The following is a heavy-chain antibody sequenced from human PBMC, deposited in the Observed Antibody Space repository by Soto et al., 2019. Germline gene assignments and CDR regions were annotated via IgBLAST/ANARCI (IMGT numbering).Heavy chain of an antibody. CDR1: GYTFPSYD. CDR2: MNPNSGNT. Sequence: ASVTVSCNASGYTFPSYDINWVRQATGQGLEWMGWMNPNSGNTGYAQKFQGRVTMTRNTSISTAYMELSSLRSEDTAVYYCARVRGRSSGWYYYWGQGTLVTVSS. J-gene: IGHJ4*02. V-gene: IGHV1-8*01. CDR3: ARVRGRSSGWYYY. D-gene: IGHD6-19*01.